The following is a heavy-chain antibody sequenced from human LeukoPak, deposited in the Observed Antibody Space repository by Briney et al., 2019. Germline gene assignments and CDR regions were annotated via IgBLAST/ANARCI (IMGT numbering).Heavy chain of an antibody. CDR3: ARGRITMIVVAGFDP. J-gene: IGHJ5*02. V-gene: IGHV4-30-4*01. Sequence: PSETLSLTCTVSGGSISSGDYYWSWIRQPPGKGLEWIGYIYYSGSTYYNPSLKSRVTISVDTSKNQFSLKLSPVTAADTAVYYCARGRITMIVVAGFDPWGQGTLVTVSS. CDR2: IYYSGST. CDR1: GGSISSGDYY. D-gene: IGHD3-22*01.